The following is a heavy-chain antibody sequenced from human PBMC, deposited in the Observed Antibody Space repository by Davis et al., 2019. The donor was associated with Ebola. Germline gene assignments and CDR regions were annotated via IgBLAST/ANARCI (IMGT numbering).Heavy chain of an antibody. D-gene: IGHD3-10*01. CDR2: INPSGGST. CDR1: GYTFTSYY. CDR3: ARGFGNSWAAHPPDY. J-gene: IGHJ4*02. Sequence: ASVTVSCKASGYTFTSYYMHWVRQAPGQGLEWMGIINPSGGSTSYAQKFQGRVTMTRDTSTSTVYMELSSLRSEDTAVYYCARGFGNSWAAHPPDYWGQGTLVTVSS. V-gene: IGHV1-46*01.